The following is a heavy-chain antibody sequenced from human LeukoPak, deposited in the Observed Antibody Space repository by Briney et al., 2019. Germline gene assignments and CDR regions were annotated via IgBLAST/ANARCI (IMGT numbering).Heavy chain of an antibody. Sequence: GGSLRLSCAASGFTLSSYAMSWVRQAPGKGLEWVSAISGSGGSTYYADSVKGRFTISRDNSKNTLYLQMNSLRAEDTAVYYCARDRGGYSGYDYPNWFDPWGQGTLVTVSS. V-gene: IGHV3-23*01. J-gene: IGHJ5*02. CDR1: GFTLSSYA. CDR2: ISGSGGST. D-gene: IGHD5-12*01. CDR3: ARDRGGYSGYDYPNWFDP.